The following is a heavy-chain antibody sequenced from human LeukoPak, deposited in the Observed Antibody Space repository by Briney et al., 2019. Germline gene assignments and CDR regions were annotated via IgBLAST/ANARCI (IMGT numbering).Heavy chain of an antibody. CDR1: GGSFSGYY. CDR2: INHSGST. J-gene: IGHJ4*02. D-gene: IGHD3-10*01. V-gene: IGHV4-34*01. Sequence: SETLSLTCAVYGGSFSGYYWSWIRQPPGKGLEWIGEINHSGSTNYNPSLKSRVTISVDTSKNQFSLKLSSVTAADTAVYYCARRSITMVRGVHLDYWGQGTLVTVSS. CDR3: ARRSITMVRGVHLDY.